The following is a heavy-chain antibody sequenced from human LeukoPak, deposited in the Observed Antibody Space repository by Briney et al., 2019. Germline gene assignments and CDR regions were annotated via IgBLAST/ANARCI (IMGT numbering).Heavy chain of an antibody. J-gene: IGHJ3*02. Sequence: SETLSLTCTVSGGSISSSAYSWGWIRQPPGKGLDWIGNIYDSGNTYYNPSLKSRVTMSVDTSKNQFSLKLSSVTAADTAVYYCARGGWYDILTGYYRDAFDIWGQGTMVTVSS. D-gene: IGHD3-9*01. CDR2: IYDSGNT. V-gene: IGHV4-39*07. CDR1: GGSISSSAYS. CDR3: ARGGWYDILTGYYRDAFDI.